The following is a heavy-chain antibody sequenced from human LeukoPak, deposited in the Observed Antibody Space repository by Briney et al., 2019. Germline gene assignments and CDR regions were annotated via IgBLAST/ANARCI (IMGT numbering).Heavy chain of an antibody. CDR3: ATYPGPDIVVVPAAICLPENWFDP. CDR1: GVTVSSNY. J-gene: IGHJ5*02. D-gene: IGHD2-2*01. CDR2: IYSGGST. Sequence: PGGSLRLSCAASGVTVSSNYMSWVRQAPGKGLEWVSIIYSGGSTFYADSVKGRFAISRDNSKNTLYLQMNSLRAEDTAVYYCATYPGPDIVVVPAAICLPENWFDPWGQGTLVTVTS. V-gene: IGHV3-53*05.